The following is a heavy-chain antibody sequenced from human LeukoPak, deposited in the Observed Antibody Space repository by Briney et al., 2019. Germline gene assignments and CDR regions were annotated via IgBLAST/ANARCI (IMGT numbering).Heavy chain of an antibody. J-gene: IGHJ4*02. D-gene: IGHD5-18*01. CDR2: ISYDGSNK. V-gene: IGHV3-30*03. Sequence: GRSLRLSCAASGFTFSSYGMHWVRQAPGKGLEWVAVISYDGSNKYYADSVKGRFTISRDNSKNTLYLQMNSLRAEDTAVYYCARDGPTAYFDHWGQGALVTVSS. CDR1: GFTFSSYG. CDR3: ARDGPTAYFDH.